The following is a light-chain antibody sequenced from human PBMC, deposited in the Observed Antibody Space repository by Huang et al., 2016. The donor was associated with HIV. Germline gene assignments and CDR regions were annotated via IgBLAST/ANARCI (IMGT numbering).Light chain of an antibody. Sequence: DIQMTQSPSTLSASIGDRVTITCRASQRLSSWLAWYQQKPWKAPKLLIYKASSLESGVPSRFSGSGSGTEFTLTISNLQPDDFATYYCQQYNTYPLTFGGGTKVEIK. CDR1: QRLSSW. CDR2: KAS. CDR3: QQYNTYPLT. J-gene: IGKJ4*01. V-gene: IGKV1-5*03.